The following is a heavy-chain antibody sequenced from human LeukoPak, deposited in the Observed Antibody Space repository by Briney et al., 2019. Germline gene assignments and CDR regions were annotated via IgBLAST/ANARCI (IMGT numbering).Heavy chain of an antibody. D-gene: IGHD3-22*01. CDR2: INPNSGGT. CDR1: GYTFTGYY. Sequence: ASVKVSCKASGYTFTGYYMHWVRQAPGQGLEWMGWINPNSGGTNYAQKFLGRVTMTRDTSISTAYMELSRLRSDDTAVYYCARATMIVVADYDAFDIWGQGTMVTVSS. V-gene: IGHV1-2*02. J-gene: IGHJ3*02. CDR3: ARATMIVVADYDAFDI.